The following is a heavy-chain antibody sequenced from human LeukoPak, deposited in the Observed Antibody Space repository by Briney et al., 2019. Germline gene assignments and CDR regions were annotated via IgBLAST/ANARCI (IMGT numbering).Heavy chain of an antibody. J-gene: IGHJ6*02. V-gene: IGHV4-34*01. D-gene: IGHD4/OR15-4a*01. Sequence: SETLSLTCAVYGGSFSGYYWSWIRQPPGKGLEWIGEINHSGSTNYNPSLKSRVTISVDTSKNQFSLKLSSVTAADTAVYYCARGGDYGPRPSGMDVWGPGNTVTASS. CDR1: GGSFSGYY. CDR3: ARGGDYGPRPSGMDV. CDR2: INHSGST.